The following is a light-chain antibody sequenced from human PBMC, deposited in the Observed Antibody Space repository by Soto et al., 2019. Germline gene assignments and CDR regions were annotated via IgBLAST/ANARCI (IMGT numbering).Light chain of an antibody. CDR2: RAS. J-gene: IGKJ1*01. CDR1: QTITSF. V-gene: IGKV1-6*01. Sequence: IQMTQSPSSLSASMGDRVTISCRASQTITSFLNWYQQKPGTAPRLLIYRASNVKSGVPPRFSGSGSDTDFTLTISSLQPEYFATYYCLQDYNYPRTFGQGTKVDIK. CDR3: LQDYNYPRT.